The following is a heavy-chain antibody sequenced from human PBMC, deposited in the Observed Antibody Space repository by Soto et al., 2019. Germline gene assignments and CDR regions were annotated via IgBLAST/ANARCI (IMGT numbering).Heavy chain of an antibody. Sequence: GGSLRLSCAASGFIFTSYWMSWVRQAPGKGLEWVASIKHYGNEKYYVDPVKGRFTISRDNAKNSVYLQMNSLRAEDTAVYYCARVRYYDRNFDYWGQGTLVTVSS. V-gene: IGHV3-7*05. CDR2: IKHYGNEK. D-gene: IGHD3-16*01. CDR3: ARVRYYDRNFDY. CDR1: GFIFTSYW. J-gene: IGHJ4*02.